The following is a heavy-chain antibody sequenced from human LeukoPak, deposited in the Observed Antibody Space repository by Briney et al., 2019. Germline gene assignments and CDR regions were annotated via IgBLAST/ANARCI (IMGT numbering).Heavy chain of an antibody. CDR1: GFTFSTYN. V-gene: IGHV3-21*01. J-gene: IGHJ6*04. Sequence: PGGSLRLSCAASGFTFSTYNMNWVRQAPGKGLEWVSSISSSTTYIYYADSVKGRFTISRDNAKNSLYLQMNSLRAEDTAVYYCVRNSGDCSVGSCYILRGGMDVWGKGTTVTVSS. CDR3: VRNSGDCSVGSCYILRGGMDV. CDR2: ISSSTTYI. D-gene: IGHD2-15*01.